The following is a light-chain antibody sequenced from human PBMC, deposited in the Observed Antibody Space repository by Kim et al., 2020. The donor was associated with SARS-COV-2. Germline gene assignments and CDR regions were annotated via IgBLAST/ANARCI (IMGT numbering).Light chain of an antibody. CDR2: GAS. CDR3: QQANSFPPWT. Sequence: IQLTQSPSSVSASVGDRVTITCRASQDINTWLGWYQQKPGKAPKLLIYGASNLQSGVPSRFSGSGSGTDFTLTISRRQPDDCATYYCQQANSFPPWTFGQGTKVDIK. CDR1: QDINTW. V-gene: IGKV1-12*01. J-gene: IGKJ1*01.